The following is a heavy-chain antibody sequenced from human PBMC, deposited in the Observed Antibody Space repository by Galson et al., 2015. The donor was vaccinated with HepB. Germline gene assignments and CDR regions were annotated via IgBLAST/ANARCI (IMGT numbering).Heavy chain of an antibody. Sequence: SVKVSCKAAGGTFTSHAVSWVRQAPGQGLEWMGGITPASGTPNHAQKFLGRISITADKSTNTVYMELSSLRSEDTAVYYCAILAFCSITTCYGYYYYNMDVWGQGTTVTVSS. J-gene: IGHJ6*02. CDR1: GGTFTSHA. CDR2: ITPASGTP. D-gene: IGHD2-2*01. V-gene: IGHV1-69*06. CDR3: AILAFCSITTCYGYYYYNMDV.